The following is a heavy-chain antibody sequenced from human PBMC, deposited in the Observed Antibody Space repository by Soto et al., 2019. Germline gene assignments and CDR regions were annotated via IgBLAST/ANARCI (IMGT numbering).Heavy chain of an antibody. J-gene: IGHJ5*02. CDR2: MNPNSSNT. V-gene: IGHV1-8*01. Sequence: ASVKVSCKASGYTFTSYDINWVRQATGQGLEWLGWMNPNSSNTAYAQKYQGRVNMTRNTSISTAHMELSSLRFEDTAVYYCARERTRGFDPWGQGTLVTVSS. CDR1: GYTFTSYD. CDR3: ARERTRGFDP.